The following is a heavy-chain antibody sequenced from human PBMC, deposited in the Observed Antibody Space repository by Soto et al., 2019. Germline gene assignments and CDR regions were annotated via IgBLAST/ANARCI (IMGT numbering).Heavy chain of an antibody. J-gene: IGHJ4*02. D-gene: IGHD6-6*01. CDR3: KAEYTDSSAPVDQTSYLDY. V-gene: IGHV3-43*01. CDR2: IICDGIIT. CDR1: GFTFDDFT. Sequence: EVHLVESGGAGVQPGGSLRLSCAASGFTFDDFTMHWVRQVPVKALEWVSLIICDGIITHYADSVAGRFTISRDNSENSLSLPMTNLRTEDSDLYFWKAEYTDSSAPVDQTSYLDYWGQGTLVTVSS.